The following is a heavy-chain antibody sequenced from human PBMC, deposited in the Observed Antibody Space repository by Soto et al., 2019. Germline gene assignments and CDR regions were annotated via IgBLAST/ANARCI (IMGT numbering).Heavy chain of an antibody. D-gene: IGHD1-26*01. V-gene: IGHV3-23*01. CDR3: AVHLGQNYYRVDV. CDR1: EFTFSNFV. J-gene: IGHJ6*02. CDR2: ITGSGGSA. Sequence: EVQLLESGGGWVQPGGSLRLSCAASEFTFSNFVMSWVRQVPGKGLEWVSAITGSGGSAYYADSVKGRFTISRDNSKSTVFLEMSSLGAADTAVYYCAVHLGQNYYRVDVWGQGTTVTVSS.